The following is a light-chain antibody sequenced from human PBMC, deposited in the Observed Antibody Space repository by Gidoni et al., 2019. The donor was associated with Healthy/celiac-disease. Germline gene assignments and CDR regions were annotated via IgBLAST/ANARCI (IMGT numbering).Light chain of an antibody. CDR3: QQYYSYPCS. J-gene: IGKJ2*04. Sequence: AIRMTQSPSSFSASTGDRVTITCRARQGISSYLAWYQQKPGKAPKLLIYAASTLQSGVPSRFSGSGSGTDFTLTISCLQSEDFATYYCQQYYSYPCSFGQGTKLEIK. CDR1: QGISSY. CDR2: AAS. V-gene: IGKV1-8*01.